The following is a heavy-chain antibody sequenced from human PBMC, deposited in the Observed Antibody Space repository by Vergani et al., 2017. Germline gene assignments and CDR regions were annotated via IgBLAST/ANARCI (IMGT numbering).Heavy chain of an antibody. V-gene: IGHV3-7*01. J-gene: IGHJ4*02. CDR1: GFTVSSNY. D-gene: IGHD3-3*01. CDR3: ARDAALRTIFGVVPMDS. Sequence: EVQLVESGGGLVQPGGSLRLSCAASGFTVSSNYMSWVRQAPGKGLEWVANIKQDGSEKYYVDSVKGRFTISRDNAKNSLYLQMNGLRAEDTAVYYCARDAALRTIFGVVPMDSWGQGTLVSVSS. CDR2: IKQDGSEK.